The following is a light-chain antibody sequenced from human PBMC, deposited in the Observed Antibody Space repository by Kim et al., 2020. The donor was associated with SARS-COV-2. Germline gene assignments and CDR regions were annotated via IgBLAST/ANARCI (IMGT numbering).Light chain of an antibody. CDR3: QQYGSSPGYT. Sequence: SPADRPTLSCRASQSVSSSYLARYQQKPGPAPRLLIYGASSMATGIPDRFSGSGSGTDFTLTISRLEPEDFAVYYCQQYGSSPGYTFGQGTKLEIQ. V-gene: IGKV3-20*01. J-gene: IGKJ2*01. CDR1: QSVSSSY. CDR2: GAS.